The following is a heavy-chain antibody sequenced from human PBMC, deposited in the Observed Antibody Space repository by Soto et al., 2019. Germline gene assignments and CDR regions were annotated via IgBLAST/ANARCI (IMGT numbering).Heavy chain of an antibody. CDR3: ARPFIGGNLEWLLPFSYYYGMDV. V-gene: IGHV4-39*01. D-gene: IGHD3-3*01. J-gene: IGHJ6*02. CDR1: GGPINRSSYY. Sequence: ETLSLTCTVSGGPINRSSYYLGWIRTPPGKGLERIGSIYYSGSTYYNPSLKSRFTISVDTSKNQFSLKLSSVTAADTAVYYCARPFIGGNLEWLLPFSYYYGMDVWGQGTTVTVSS. CDR2: IYYSGST.